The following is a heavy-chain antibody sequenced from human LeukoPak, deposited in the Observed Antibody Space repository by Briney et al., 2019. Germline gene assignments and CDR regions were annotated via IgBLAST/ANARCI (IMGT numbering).Heavy chain of an antibody. CDR2: INPNSGGT. V-gene: IGHV1-2*02. Sequence: VSVKVSCKASGYTFTGYYMHWVRQAPGQGLEWMGWINPNSGGTNYAQKFQGRVTMTRDASISTAYMELSRLRSDDTAVYYCARDFGTYYDILTGDEGYWGQGTLVTVSS. D-gene: IGHD3-9*01. J-gene: IGHJ4*02. CDR1: GYTFTGYY. CDR3: ARDFGTYYDILTGDEGY.